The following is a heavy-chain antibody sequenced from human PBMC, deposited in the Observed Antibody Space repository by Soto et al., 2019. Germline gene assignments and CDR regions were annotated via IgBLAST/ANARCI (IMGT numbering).Heavy chain of an antibody. CDR3: QLRDNMDV. Sequence: EVQLVESGGGLVRPRGSLKVSCTVSGFTFSGSSIHWVRHSSGRGLEWVGRMRSGAKNFATEYGASMKGRFIISRDDSKNTAYLEMNSLTADDTAVYYCQLRDNMDVWGKGTTV. V-gene: IGHV3-73*01. J-gene: IGHJ6*04. CDR2: MRSGAKNFAT. CDR1: GFTFSGSS.